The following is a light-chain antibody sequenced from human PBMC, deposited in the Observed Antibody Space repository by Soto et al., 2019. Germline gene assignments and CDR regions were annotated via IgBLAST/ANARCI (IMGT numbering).Light chain of an antibody. CDR3: QQRSNWPPFT. CDR2: DAS. Sequence: EIVLTQSPATLSLSPGERATLSCRVSQSVSSYLAWYQQKPGQAPRLLIYDASNRATGIPARFSGSGSGTAFTLTISSLEPEDFAVYYCQQRSNWPPFTFGPGTKVDIK. V-gene: IGKV3-11*01. CDR1: QSVSSY. J-gene: IGKJ3*01.